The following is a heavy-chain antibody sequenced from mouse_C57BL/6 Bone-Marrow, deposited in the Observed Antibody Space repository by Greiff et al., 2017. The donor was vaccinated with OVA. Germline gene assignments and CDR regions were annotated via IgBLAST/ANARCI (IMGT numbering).Heavy chain of an antibody. D-gene: IGHD2-1*01. V-gene: IGHV5-9-1*02. J-gene: IGHJ3*01. Sequence: EVKLVESGEGLVKPGGSLKLSCAASGFTFSSYAMSWVRQTPEKRLEWVAYISSGGDYIYYADTVKGRFTISRDNARNTLYLQMSSLKSEDTAMYYCTSVYYGNYAAYWGQGTLVTVSA. CDR1: GFTFSSYA. CDR3: TSVYYGNYAAY. CDR2: ISSGGDYI.